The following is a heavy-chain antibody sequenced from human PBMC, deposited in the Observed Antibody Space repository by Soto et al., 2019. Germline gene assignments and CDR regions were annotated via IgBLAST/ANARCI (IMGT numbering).Heavy chain of an antibody. CDR2: ISYDGSNK. Sequence: PGASLRLSCAASGFTFSSYAMHWVRQAPGKGLEWVAVISYDGSNKYYADSVKGRFTISRDNSKNTLYLQMNSLRAEDTAVYYCARGGYCSSTSCYTYYYYGMDVWGQGTTVTVSS. J-gene: IGHJ6*02. V-gene: IGHV3-30-3*01. CDR3: ARGGYCSSTSCYTYYYYGMDV. D-gene: IGHD2-2*02. CDR1: GFTFSSYA.